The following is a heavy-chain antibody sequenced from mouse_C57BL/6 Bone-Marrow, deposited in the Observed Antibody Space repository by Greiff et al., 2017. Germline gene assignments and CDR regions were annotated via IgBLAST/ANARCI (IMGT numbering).Heavy chain of an antibody. CDR3: ARKVGYYDYDVGAMDY. D-gene: IGHD2-4*01. CDR2: IWSGGST. V-gene: IGHV2-2*01. J-gene: IGHJ4*01. CDR1: GFSLTSYG. Sequence: QVQLQQSGPGLVQPSQSLSITCTVSGFSLTSYGVHWVRQSPGKGLEWLGVIWSGGSTDYNAAFISRLSISKDNSKSQVFFKMNSLQADDTAIYYCARKVGYYDYDVGAMDYWGQGTSVPVSS.